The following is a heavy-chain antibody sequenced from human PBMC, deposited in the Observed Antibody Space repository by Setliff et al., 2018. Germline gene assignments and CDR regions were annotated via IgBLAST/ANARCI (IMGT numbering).Heavy chain of an antibody. CDR3: ARDPGNGHYMDV. CDR1: GGSISSGSNY. Sequence: SETLSLTCTVSGGSISSGSNYWSWIRQPAGRGLEWIGHIYTSGSTNYNPSLKSRVTISVDTSKNQLSLRLTSVTAADTAVYYCARDPGNGHYMDVWGKGATVTVSS. V-gene: IGHV4-61*09. J-gene: IGHJ6*03. CDR2: IYTSGST.